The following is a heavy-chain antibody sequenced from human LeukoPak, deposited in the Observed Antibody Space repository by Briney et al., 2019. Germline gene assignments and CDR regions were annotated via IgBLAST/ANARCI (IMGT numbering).Heavy chain of an antibody. V-gene: IGHV3-30*18. CDR3: AKERVEVVAGRLYFQH. D-gene: IGHD6-19*01. CDR2: MSYDGSNK. Sequence: GGSLRLSCAASGFTFSSYGMHWVRQAPGKGLEWEAVMSYDGSNKGYADSVKGRFTISRDNSKNTLYRQIYSLRAEYSAVYYCAKERVEVVAGRLYFQHWGQGTVVTVSS. J-gene: IGHJ1*01. CDR1: GFTFSSYG.